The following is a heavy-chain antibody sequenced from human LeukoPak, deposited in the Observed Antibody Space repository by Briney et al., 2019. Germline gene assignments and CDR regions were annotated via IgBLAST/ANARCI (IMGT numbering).Heavy chain of an antibody. Sequence: GGSLRLSCAASGFTFSSYAMSWVRQAPGKGLEWVSAISGSGGSTYYADSVKGRFTISRDNSKNTLYLQMNSLRAEDTAVYYCAKSKWERGYSRALGNDHWGQGTLVTVSS. J-gene: IGHJ4*02. CDR1: GFTFSSYA. CDR3: AKSKWERGYSRALGNDH. V-gene: IGHV3-23*01. D-gene: IGHD5-18*01. CDR2: ISGSGGST.